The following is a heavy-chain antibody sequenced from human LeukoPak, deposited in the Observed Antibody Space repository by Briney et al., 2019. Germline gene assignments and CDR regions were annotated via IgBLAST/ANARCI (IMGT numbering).Heavy chain of an antibody. CDR3: ARGRGSWYGVYFDY. D-gene: IGHD6-13*01. J-gene: IGHJ4*02. CDR2: IKRDGNEK. Sequence: PGGSLRLSCAASGFTFTDYWMSWVRQAPGKGLEWVANIKRDGNEKYYVDSVKGRFTISRDNAKNSLYLQMNSLRTEDTAVYYCARGRGSWYGVYFDYWGQGTLVTVSS. V-gene: IGHV3-7*01. CDR1: GFTFTDYW.